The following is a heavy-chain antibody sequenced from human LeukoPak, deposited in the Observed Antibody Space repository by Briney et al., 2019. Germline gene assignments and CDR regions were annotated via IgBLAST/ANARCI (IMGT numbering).Heavy chain of an antibody. Sequence: GGSLRLSCVASGFTFNRYAMHWVRQAPGKGLEWVTFIRYDESEKYYVDSVKGRFSVSRDNFKSTLYLQMSSLRVEDTARYYCAKAYSTYSFGYPDAFDLWGHGTMVIVSS. CDR1: GFTFNRYA. CDR3: AKAYSTYSFGYPDAFDL. J-gene: IGHJ3*01. CDR2: IRYDESEK. V-gene: IGHV3-30*02. D-gene: IGHD4-11*01.